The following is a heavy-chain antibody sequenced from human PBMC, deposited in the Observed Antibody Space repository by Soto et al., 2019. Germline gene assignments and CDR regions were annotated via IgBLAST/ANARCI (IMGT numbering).Heavy chain of an antibody. CDR3: ARDRDIVVVVAATRLSEYFDY. Sequence: QVQLVQSGAEVKKPGASVKVSCKASGYTFTSYGISWVRQAPGQGLEWMGWISAYNGNTNYAQKLQGRVTMTTDTSTSTAYMELRSLRSDDTAVCYCARDRDIVVVVAATRLSEYFDYWGQGTLVTVSS. CDR1: GYTFTSYG. J-gene: IGHJ4*02. CDR2: ISAYNGNT. D-gene: IGHD2-15*01. V-gene: IGHV1-18*01.